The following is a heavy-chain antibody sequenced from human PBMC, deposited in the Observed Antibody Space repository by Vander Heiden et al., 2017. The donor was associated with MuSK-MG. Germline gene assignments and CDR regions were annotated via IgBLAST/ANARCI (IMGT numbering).Heavy chain of an antibody. CDR2: INSDGSST. Sequence: EVQLVESGGGLVLPGGSLRLSCAASASTFLSYGMHWVRQAPGKGLVWVSRINSDGSSTSYADSVKGRFTISRDNAKNTLYLQMNSLRAEDTAVYYCARDRGIAVAAAGWFDPWSQGTLVTVSS. V-gene: IGHV3-74*01. CDR1: ASTFLSYG. J-gene: IGHJ5*02. D-gene: IGHD6-19*01. CDR3: ARDRGIAVAAAGWFDP.